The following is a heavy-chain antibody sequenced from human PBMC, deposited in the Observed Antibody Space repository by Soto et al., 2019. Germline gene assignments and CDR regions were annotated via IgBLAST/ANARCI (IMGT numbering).Heavy chain of an antibody. CDR3: AREGGGAVVGAAATYYFDY. CDR2: IYYIGST. CDR1: GGSISNYY. D-gene: IGHD2-15*01. Sequence: PSETLSLTCTVSGGSISNYYWSWIRQPPGKGLEWIGYIYYIGSTNYNPSLKSRVTISVDTSKNQLSLNLSSVTAADTAVYYCAREGGGAVVGAAATYYFDYWGQGTLVTVSS. J-gene: IGHJ4*02. V-gene: IGHV4-59*01.